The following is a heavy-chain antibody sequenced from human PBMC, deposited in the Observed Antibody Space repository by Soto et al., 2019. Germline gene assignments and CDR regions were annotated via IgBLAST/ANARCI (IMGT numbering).Heavy chain of an antibody. CDR1: GASISGFY. V-gene: IGHV4-4*07. J-gene: IGHJ5*02. D-gene: IGHD1-1*01. Sequence: TSETLSLTCTVSGASISGFYWSWIRRSAGKGLEWIGRIYATGTTDYNPSLKSRVMMSVDTSKKQFSLKSRSVTAADTAVYYCVRDGTKTLRDWFDPWGQGISVTVSS. CDR3: VRDGTKTLRDWFDP. CDR2: IYATGTT.